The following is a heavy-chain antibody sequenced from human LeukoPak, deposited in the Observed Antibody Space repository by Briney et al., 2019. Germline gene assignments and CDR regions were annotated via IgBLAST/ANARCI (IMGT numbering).Heavy chain of an antibody. CDR3: ARDPTSSYYYGSGDY. J-gene: IGHJ4*02. V-gene: IGHV1-3*01. CDR2: INAGNGNT. D-gene: IGHD3-10*01. Sequence: GASVKVSCKASGYTFTSYAMHWVRQAPGQRLEWMGWINAGNGNTKYSQKFQGRVTMTRDTSTSTVYMELSSLRSEDTAVYYCARDPTSSYYYGSGDYWGQGTLVTVSS. CDR1: GYTFTSYA.